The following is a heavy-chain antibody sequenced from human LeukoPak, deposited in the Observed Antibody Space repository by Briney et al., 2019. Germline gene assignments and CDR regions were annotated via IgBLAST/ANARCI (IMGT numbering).Heavy chain of an antibody. CDR2: INWNGGST. D-gene: IGHD2-21*02. Sequence: GGSLRLSCAVSGFTFDDYGMSWVRQVPGKGLEWVSVINWNGGSTGYADSVKGRFTISRDNAKKSVYLKMNSLRGEDTALYYCARDYCGGDCYPFDYWGQGTLVTVSS. J-gene: IGHJ4*02. V-gene: IGHV3-20*04. CDR1: GFTFDDYG. CDR3: ARDYCGGDCYPFDY.